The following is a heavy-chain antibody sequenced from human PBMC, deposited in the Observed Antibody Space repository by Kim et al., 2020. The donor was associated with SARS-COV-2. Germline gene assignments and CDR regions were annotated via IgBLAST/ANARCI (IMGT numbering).Heavy chain of an antibody. J-gene: IGHJ6*04. CDR2: ISAYNDNT. CDR3: AREGYYHGSGTYSPPKYYGMDV. CDR1: GYTFSNYG. D-gene: IGHD3-10*01. V-gene: IGHV1-18*01. Sequence: ASVKVSCKTSGYTFSNYGFSWVRQAPGQGLEWMGWISAYNDNTNYAENFQGRLFMTTDTATRTAYMDLRSLTSDDTAVYYCAREGYYHGSGTYSPPKYYGMDVWGKGTTVIVSS.